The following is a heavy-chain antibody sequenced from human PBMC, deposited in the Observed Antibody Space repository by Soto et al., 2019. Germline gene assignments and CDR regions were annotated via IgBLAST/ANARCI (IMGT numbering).Heavy chain of an antibody. D-gene: IGHD3-22*01. CDR3: ARGQGYYYDSSGYYLNAFDI. J-gene: IGHJ3*02. CDR2: IIPIFGTA. Sequence: SLKVSCKASGGTFSSYAISWVRQAPGQGLEWMGGIIPIFGTANYAQKFQGRVTITADESTSTAYMELSSLRSEDTAVYYCARGQGYYYDSSGYYLNAFDIWGPGTMVTVS. CDR1: GGTFSSYA. V-gene: IGHV1-69*13.